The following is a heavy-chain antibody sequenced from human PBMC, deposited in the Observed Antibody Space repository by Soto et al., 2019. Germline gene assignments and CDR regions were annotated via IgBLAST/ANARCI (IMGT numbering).Heavy chain of an antibody. V-gene: IGHV3-23*01. CDR3: TTEKWELLHYYYYYGMDV. D-gene: IGHD1-26*01. J-gene: IGHJ6*02. Sequence: GGSLRLSCAGSGFTVTDNHMTWVRPAPGEGLKRVSVISGGADDTHYADSVKGRFTISRDNSKNTLYLQMNSLKTEDTAVYYCTTEKWELLHYYYYYGMDVWGQGTTVTVSS. CDR2: ISGGADDT. CDR1: GFTVTDNH.